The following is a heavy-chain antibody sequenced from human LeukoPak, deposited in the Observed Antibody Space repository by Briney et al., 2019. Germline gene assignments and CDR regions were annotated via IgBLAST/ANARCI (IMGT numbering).Heavy chain of an antibody. CDR2: ISIYNGNT. D-gene: IGHD3-3*01. V-gene: IGHV1-18*01. CDR1: GYTFTNYG. J-gene: IGHJ5*02. CDR3: ARITFDFWSGYYMPDDP. Sequence: ASVKVSCEASGYTFTNYGISWVRQAPGQGREWMGWISIYNGNTDYAQKQRGRVTMTTETCPSTDYMELRSLRSDDTAVYYCARITFDFWSGYYMPDDPWGQGTLVTVSS.